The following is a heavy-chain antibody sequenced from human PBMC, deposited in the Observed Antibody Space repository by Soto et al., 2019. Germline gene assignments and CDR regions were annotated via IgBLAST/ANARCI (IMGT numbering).Heavy chain of an antibody. Sequence: SETLSLTCTVSGGSISSPSYYWGWIRQPPGKGLEWIGNIYYNGNTFYNPSLQSRVTISVDTSKNQFSLKLTSATAADTAVYYCARRVTRPERFDYWGQGALVTVSS. CDR1: GGSISSPSYY. D-gene: IGHD4-4*01. CDR3: ARRVTRPERFDY. V-gene: IGHV4-39*01. J-gene: IGHJ4*02. CDR2: IYYNGNT.